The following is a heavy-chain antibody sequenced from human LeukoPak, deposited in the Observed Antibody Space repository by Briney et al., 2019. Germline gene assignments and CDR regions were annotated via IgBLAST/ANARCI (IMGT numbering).Heavy chain of an antibody. Sequence: GGSLRLSCAASGFTFDDYGMSWVRQAPGKGLEWVSGINWNGGSTGYEDSVKGRFTISRDNARNSLYLQMNSLRAEDTALYYCARDGIYSSSWYSPSDYWGQGTLVTVSS. CDR3: ARDGIYSSSWYSPSDY. D-gene: IGHD6-13*01. CDR1: GFTFDDYG. J-gene: IGHJ4*02. V-gene: IGHV3-20*04. CDR2: INWNGGST.